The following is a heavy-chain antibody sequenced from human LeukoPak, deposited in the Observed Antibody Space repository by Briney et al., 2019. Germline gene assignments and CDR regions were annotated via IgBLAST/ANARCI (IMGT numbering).Heavy chain of an antibody. CDR1: GYTFTGYY. Sequence: GASVKVSCKASGYTFTGYYMHWVRQAPGEGLEWMGGINPNSGGTNYAQKFQGWVTMTRDTSISTAYMELSRLRSDDTAVYYCAREASDCSSTSCYSGDYWGQGTLVTVSS. CDR3: AREASDCSSTSCYSGDY. J-gene: IGHJ4*02. CDR2: INPNSGGT. D-gene: IGHD2-2*01. V-gene: IGHV1-2*04.